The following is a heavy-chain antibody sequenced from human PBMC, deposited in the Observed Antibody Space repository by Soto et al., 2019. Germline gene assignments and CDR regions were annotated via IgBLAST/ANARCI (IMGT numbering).Heavy chain of an antibody. V-gene: IGHV3-74*01. D-gene: IGHD3-22*01. CDR3: ARDPGTGYYDSSGYYYD. CDR1: GFTLSSYW. Sequence: GGSLRLSCAASGFTLSSYWMHWVRQAPGKGLVWVSRINSEGTSTSYADSVKGRFTISRDNAKNTLYLQMNSLRAEDTSVYYFARDPGTGYYDSSGYYYDWGQGTLVTVSS. J-gene: IGHJ4*02. CDR2: INSEGTST.